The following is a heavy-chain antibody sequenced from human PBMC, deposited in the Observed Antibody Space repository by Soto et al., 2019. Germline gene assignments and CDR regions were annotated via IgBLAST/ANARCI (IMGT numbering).Heavy chain of an antibody. J-gene: IGHJ4*02. V-gene: IGHV1-2*02. CDR3: ASLSGYDSLSFDY. CDR2: INPNSGGT. CDR1: GYTFTGYY. Sequence: ASVKVSCKASGYTFTGYYMHWVRQAPGQGLEWMGWINPNSGGTNYAQKFQGRVTMTRDTSISTAYMELSRLRSGDTAVYYCASLSGYDSLSFDYWGQGTLVTVSS. D-gene: IGHD5-12*01.